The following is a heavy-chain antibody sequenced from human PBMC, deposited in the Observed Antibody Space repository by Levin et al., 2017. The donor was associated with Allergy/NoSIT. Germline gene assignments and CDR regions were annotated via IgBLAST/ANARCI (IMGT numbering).Heavy chain of an antibody. CDR3: AKGLAYYYDSSGFDY. Sequence: TGGSLRLSCAASGFTFSSYAMSWVRQAPGKGLEWVSAISGSGGSTYYADSVKGRFTISRDNSKNTLYLQMNSLRAEDTAVYYCAKGLAYYYDSSGFDYWGQGTLVTVSS. J-gene: IGHJ4*02. V-gene: IGHV3-23*01. CDR1: GFTFSSYA. D-gene: IGHD3-22*01. CDR2: ISGSGGST.